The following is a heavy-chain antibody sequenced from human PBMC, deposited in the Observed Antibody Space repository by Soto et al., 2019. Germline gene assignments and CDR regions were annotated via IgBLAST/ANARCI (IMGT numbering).Heavy chain of an antibody. J-gene: IGHJ4*02. CDR3: ARDTSGSTSCCTFDY. CDR2: INPNSGGT. Sequence: ASVKVSCKASGYTFTGYYMHWVRQAPGQGLEWMGWINPNSGGTNYAQKFQGRVTMTRDTSISTAYMELSRLRSDDTAVYYCARDTSGSTSCCTFDYWGQGTLVTVSS. V-gene: IGHV1-2*02. D-gene: IGHD2-2*02. CDR1: GYTFTGYY.